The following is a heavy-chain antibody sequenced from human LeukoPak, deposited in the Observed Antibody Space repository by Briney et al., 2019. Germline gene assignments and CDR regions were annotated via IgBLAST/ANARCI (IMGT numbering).Heavy chain of an antibody. Sequence: GGSLRLSCAAPGFTFSSYSMNWVRQAPGKGLEWVSYISSSSSTIYYADSVKGRFTISRDNSKNTLYLQMNSLRAEDTAVYYCARGSYSSSWYWFDPWGQGTLVTVSS. CDR1: GFTFSSYS. CDR2: ISSSSSTI. D-gene: IGHD6-13*01. J-gene: IGHJ5*02. CDR3: ARGSYSSSWYWFDP. V-gene: IGHV3-48*01.